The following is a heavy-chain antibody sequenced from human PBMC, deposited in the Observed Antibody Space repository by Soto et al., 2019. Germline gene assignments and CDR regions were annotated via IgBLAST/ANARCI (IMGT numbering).Heavy chain of an antibody. CDR2: ISGNDDST. D-gene: IGHD6-19*01. CDR3: SKVWLDYWYFEL. CDR1: GFSFSRYA. J-gene: IGHJ2*01. Sequence: VQVLESGGGLVQPGGSLRLSCAASGFSFSRYAMTWVRQAPGKGLEWASAISGNDDSTFYGDSVKSRFTVSRDNSKNTLALQMNSLRVEDTAVYYCSKVWLDYWYFELWGRGALVTVSS. V-gene: IGHV3-23*01.